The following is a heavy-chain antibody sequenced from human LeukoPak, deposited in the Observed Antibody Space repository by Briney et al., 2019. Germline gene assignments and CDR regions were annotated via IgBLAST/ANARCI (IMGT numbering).Heavy chain of an antibody. D-gene: IGHD6-13*01. J-gene: IGHJ4*02. CDR2: IIPIFGTA. Sequence: ASVRVSCKASGGTFSSCAISCVRQAPGQWLEWMGGIIPIFGTANYAQKFQGRVTITADESTSTAYMELSSLRSEDTAVYYCARASVGIAADDYWGQGTLVTVSS. CDR1: GGTFSSCA. V-gene: IGHV1-69*13. CDR3: ARASVGIAADDY.